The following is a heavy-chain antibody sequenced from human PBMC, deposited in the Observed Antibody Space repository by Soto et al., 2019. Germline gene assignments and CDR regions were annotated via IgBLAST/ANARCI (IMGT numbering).Heavy chain of an antibody. J-gene: IGHJ6*02. D-gene: IGHD3-10*01. Sequence: ASVKVSCKASGYTFTSYAMHWVRQAPGQRLEWMGWINAGNGNTKYSQKFQGRVTITRDTSASTAYMELSSLRSEDTAVYYCASAVVRGGTYYYYGMDVWGQGTTVTVSS. V-gene: IGHV1-3*01. CDR3: ASAVVRGGTYYYYGMDV. CDR1: GYTFTSYA. CDR2: INAGNGNT.